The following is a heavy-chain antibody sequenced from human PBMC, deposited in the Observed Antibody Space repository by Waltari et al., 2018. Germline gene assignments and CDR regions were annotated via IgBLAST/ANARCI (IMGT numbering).Heavy chain of an antibody. CDR1: GFTVSGNY. Sequence: EVQLVESGGGLIQPGGSLRLSCAAFGFTVSGNYMSWVRQAPGKGLEWVSIIYGGGSTYYADSVKGRFTISRDNSKNTLYLQMNSLRAEDTAVYYCASRAAAGYYYGMDVWGQGTTVTVSS. CDR2: IYGGGST. V-gene: IGHV3-53*01. J-gene: IGHJ6*02. D-gene: IGHD6-13*01. CDR3: ASRAAAGYYYGMDV.